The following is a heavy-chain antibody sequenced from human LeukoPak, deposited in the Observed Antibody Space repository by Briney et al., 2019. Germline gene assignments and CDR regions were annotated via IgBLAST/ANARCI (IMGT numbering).Heavy chain of an antibody. D-gene: IGHD2-8*01. CDR2: INGSGGST. Sequence: PGGSLTLSCAASGFTFSSYAMSWVRQAPGKGLEWVSAINGSGGSTYYADSVKGRFTISRDNSKNTLYLQMNSLRAEDTAVYYCAKVYCTNGVCPLDYYYMDVWGKGTTVTVSS. V-gene: IGHV3-23*01. CDR1: GFTFSSYA. CDR3: AKVYCTNGVCPLDYYYMDV. J-gene: IGHJ6*03.